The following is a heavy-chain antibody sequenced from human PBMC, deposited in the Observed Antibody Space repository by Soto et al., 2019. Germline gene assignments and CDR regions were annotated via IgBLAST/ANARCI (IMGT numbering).Heavy chain of an antibody. Sequence: SETLSLTCAVSGGAISGRSNYWGWIRQPPGKGLEYIGSIYSGGSTYYNPSLKSRVTLSVDATQSQFSLRLTSVTAADTAVYYCARRHSATWLFDYWGLGTLVTVSS. CDR3: ARRHSATWLFDY. V-gene: IGHV4-39*01. CDR1: GGAISGRSNY. D-gene: IGHD3-9*01. J-gene: IGHJ4*02. CDR2: IYSGGST.